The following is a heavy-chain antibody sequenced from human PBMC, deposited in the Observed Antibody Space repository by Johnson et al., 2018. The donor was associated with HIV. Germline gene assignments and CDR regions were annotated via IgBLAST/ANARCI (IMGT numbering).Heavy chain of an antibody. Sequence: QVQLVESGGGVVQPGRSLRLSCATSGFTFSNFGMHWVRQAPGKGLEWVAVISYDGSITYYADSVKGRFTISRDNSKNTLYLQMNSLRAEDTAVYYCARDASWDDAFDIWGQGTMVTVSS. J-gene: IGHJ3*02. CDR2: ISYDGSIT. D-gene: IGHD2-2*01. V-gene: IGHV3-30*03. CDR1: GFTFSNFG. CDR3: ARDASWDDAFDI.